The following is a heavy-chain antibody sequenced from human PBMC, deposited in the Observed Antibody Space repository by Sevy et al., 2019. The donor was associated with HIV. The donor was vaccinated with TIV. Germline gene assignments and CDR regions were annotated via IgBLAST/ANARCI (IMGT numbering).Heavy chain of an antibody. V-gene: IGHV3-66*01. D-gene: IGHD3-22*01. CDR2: IYSGGST. Sequence: GGSLRLSCAPSGFSVSGNYMSWVRQAPGKGLEWVSIIYSGGSTFYADSVKGRFTISRDGSKNTLSLQMNSLRAEDTAVYYCASNYYDTYQNAFDIWGQGTLVTVSS. J-gene: IGHJ3*02. CDR1: GFSVSGNY. CDR3: ASNYYDTYQNAFDI.